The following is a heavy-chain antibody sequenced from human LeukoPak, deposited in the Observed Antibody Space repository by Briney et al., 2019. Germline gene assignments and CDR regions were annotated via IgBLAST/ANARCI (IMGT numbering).Heavy chain of an antibody. CDR2: ISAYNGNT. J-gene: IGHJ4*02. Sequence: ASVKVSCKASGYTFTSYGISWVRRAPGQGLEWMGWISAYNGNTNYAQKLQGRVTMTTDTSTSTAYMELRSLRSDDTAVYYCARVMAGQWLRDYWGQGTLVTVSS. CDR1: GYTFTSYG. CDR3: ARVMAGQWLRDY. D-gene: IGHD6-19*01. V-gene: IGHV1-18*01.